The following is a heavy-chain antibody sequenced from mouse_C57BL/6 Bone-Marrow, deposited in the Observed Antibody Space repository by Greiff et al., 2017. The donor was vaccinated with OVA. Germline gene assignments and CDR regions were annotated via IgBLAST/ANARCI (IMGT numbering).Heavy chain of an antibody. D-gene: IGHD2-5*01. CDR3: TRGYSNPYYYAMDY. J-gene: IGHJ4*01. Sequence: EVNLVESGGGLVQPGGSMKLSCAASGFTFSDAWMDWVRQSPEKGLEWVAEIRNKANNHATYYAESVKGRFTISRDDSKSSVYLQMNSLRAEDTGIYYCTRGYSNPYYYAMDYWGQGTSVTVSS. CDR1: GFTFSDAW. V-gene: IGHV6-6*01. CDR2: IRNKANNHAT.